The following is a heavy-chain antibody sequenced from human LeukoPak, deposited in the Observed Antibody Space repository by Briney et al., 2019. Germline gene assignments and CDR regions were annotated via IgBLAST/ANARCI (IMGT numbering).Heavy chain of an antibody. Sequence: GGSLRLSCAASGFTFISHEMNWVRQAPGKGLEWISYIDSISTTIYSADSVRGRFTISRDNAKNSLYLQMNSLRVEDTAIYYCARGAPLVVVTTGAFDIWGQGTMVTVSS. CDR1: GFTFISHE. V-gene: IGHV3-48*03. CDR3: ARGAPLVVVTTGAFDI. CDR2: IDSISTTI. D-gene: IGHD2-15*01. J-gene: IGHJ3*02.